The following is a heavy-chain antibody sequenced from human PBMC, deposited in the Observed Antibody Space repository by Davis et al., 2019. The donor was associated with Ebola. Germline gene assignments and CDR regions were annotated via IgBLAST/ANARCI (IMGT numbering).Heavy chain of an antibody. CDR3: ARLGDGSGSYLNY. D-gene: IGHD3-10*01. CDR2: IYPGDSDT. J-gene: IGHJ4*02. V-gene: IGHV5-51*01. CDR1: GYSFTSYW. Sequence: PGGSLRLSCKGSGYSFTSYWIGWVRQMPGKGLEWMGIIYPGDSDTRYSPSFQGQVTISADKSISTAYLQWSSLKASDTAMYYCARLGDGSGSYLNYWGQGTLVTVSS.